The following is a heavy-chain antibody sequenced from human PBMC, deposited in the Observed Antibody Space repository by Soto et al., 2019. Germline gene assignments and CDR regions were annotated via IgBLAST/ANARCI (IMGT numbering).Heavy chain of an antibody. CDR1: GGPFSSYA. Sequence: GASVKVCCKASGGPFSSYAISWVRQAAGQGLEWMGGIIPIFGTANYAQQFQGRVTTTAAESTSTAYMELSSLRSEDPALYSCATSLGGSNVNFDYCGQGTLVTASS. V-gene: IGHV1-69*13. CDR2: IIPIFGTA. CDR3: ATSLGGSNVNFDY. J-gene: IGHJ4*01. D-gene: IGHD3-10*01.